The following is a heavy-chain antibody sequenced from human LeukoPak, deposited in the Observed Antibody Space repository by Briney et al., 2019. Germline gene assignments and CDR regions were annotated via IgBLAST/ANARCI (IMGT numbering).Heavy chain of an antibody. J-gene: IGHJ4*02. CDR1: GASIVRDY. CDR2: VYGTGSR. Sequence: SETLSLTCTVSGASIVRDYWSWVRQPPGTGLQWIGYVYGTGSRNYNPSLERRVSISLDRSKNQFSLRLDSVTAADTVMYYCAREHRGRDGYTLGYWGQGILVTVSS. CDR3: AREHRGRDGYTLGY. V-gene: IGHV4-59*12. D-gene: IGHD5-24*01.